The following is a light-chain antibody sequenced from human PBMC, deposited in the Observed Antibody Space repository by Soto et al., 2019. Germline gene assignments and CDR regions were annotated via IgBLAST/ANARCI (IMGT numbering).Light chain of an antibody. J-gene: IGKJ5*01. Sequence: EDLLARSTATNCLSPGEKTTLSCRASQSVSSSYLAWYQQKPGQAPRLLIYGASSRATGIPDRFSGSGSGTYFTLTIRKLEPEEFAVYCCQHYGSSPPLRFGHGTRLEI. V-gene: IGKV3-20*01. CDR1: QSVSSSY. CDR3: QHYGSSPPLR. CDR2: GAS.